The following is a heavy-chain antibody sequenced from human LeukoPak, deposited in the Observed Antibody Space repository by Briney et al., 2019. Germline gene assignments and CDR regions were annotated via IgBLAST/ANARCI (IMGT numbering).Heavy chain of an antibody. V-gene: IGHV1-2*02. D-gene: IGHD2-21*01. CDR2: INPDSGGT. Sequence: ASVKVSCKTSRYSFIGHHLHWVRQAPGQGLEWLGCINPDSGGTNYVQTFQGRVAMTLDTSVSTAYLEVSRLTSDDTAVYYCARGLSQALINWFDPWGQGTLVTVSS. CDR3: ARGLSQALINWFDP. J-gene: IGHJ5*02. CDR1: RYSFIGHH.